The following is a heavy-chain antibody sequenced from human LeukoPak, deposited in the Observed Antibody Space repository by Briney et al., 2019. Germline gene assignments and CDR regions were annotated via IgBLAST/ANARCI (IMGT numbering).Heavy chain of an antibody. J-gene: IGHJ4*02. CDR1: GGSFSGYY. CDR3: ARSRGWLQSHPLGY. D-gene: IGHD5-24*01. Sequence: SETLSLTCAVYGGSFSGYYWSWIRQPPEKGLECIGEIHHSGSTNYNPSLKSRVTLSVDTSKNQFSLKLSSVTAADTAVYYCARSRGWLQSHPLGYWGQGTLVTVPS. CDR2: IHHSGST. V-gene: IGHV4-34*01.